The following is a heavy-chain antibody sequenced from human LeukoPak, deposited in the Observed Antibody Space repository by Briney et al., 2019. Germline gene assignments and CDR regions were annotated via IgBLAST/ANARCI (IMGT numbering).Heavy chain of an antibody. CDR3: ARGFWGRYCTNGVCYFRRSCDY. CDR1: GYTFTGYY. J-gene: IGHJ4*02. V-gene: IGHV1-2*02. D-gene: IGHD2-8*01. Sequence: ASVKVSCKASGYTFTGYYMHWVRQAPGQGLEWMGWINPNSGGTNYAQKFQGRVTMTRDTSISTAYMELSRLRSDDTAVYYCARGFWGRYCTNGVCYFRRSCDYWGQGTLVTVSS. CDR2: INPNSGGT.